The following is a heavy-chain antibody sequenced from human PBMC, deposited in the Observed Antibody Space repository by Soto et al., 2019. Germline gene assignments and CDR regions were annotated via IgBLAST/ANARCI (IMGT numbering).Heavy chain of an antibody. J-gene: IGHJ4*02. CDR3: AKDPYGDLYSGYDGGMDY. Sequence: EVQLVESGGGLVQPGRSLRLSCAASGFTFDDYAMHWVRQAPGKGLEWVSGISWNSGSIGYADSVKGRFTISRDNAKNSLYLQMNSLRAEDTALYYCAKDPYGDLYSGYDGGMDYWGQGTLVTVSS. D-gene: IGHD5-12*01. CDR1: GFTFDDYA. CDR2: ISWNSGSI. V-gene: IGHV3-9*01.